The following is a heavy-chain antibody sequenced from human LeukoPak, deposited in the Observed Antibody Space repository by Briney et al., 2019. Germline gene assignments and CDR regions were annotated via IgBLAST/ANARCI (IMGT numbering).Heavy chain of an antibody. V-gene: IGHV1-2*02. CDR1: GYTFSDFY. D-gene: IGHD3-3*02. CDR2: ITPKSGDT. J-gene: IGHJ4*02. CDR3: ARVRLADERAWAY. Sequence: ASVKVSCKASGYTFSDFYIHWVRQAPGQGLEYVGWITPKSGDTYSPQRFQGRVTMTRDASISTAYMELSSLRSDDTAVYFCARVRLADERAWAYGGQGTRVTVLS.